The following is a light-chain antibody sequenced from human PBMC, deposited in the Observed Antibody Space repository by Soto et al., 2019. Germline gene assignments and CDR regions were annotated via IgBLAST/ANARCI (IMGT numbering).Light chain of an antibody. J-gene: IGLJ1*01. CDR1: SSDVGGYNY. CDR2: DVS. Sequence: SSVSQPSSVSGSAGQPHPPSRPRHSSDVGGYNYVSWYQQHPGKAPKLMIYDVSNRPSGVSNRFSGSKSGNTASLTISGLQAADEADYYCSSYTSSSTLPYVFGTGTKVTVL. CDR3: SSYTSSSTLPYV. V-gene: IGLV2-14*01.